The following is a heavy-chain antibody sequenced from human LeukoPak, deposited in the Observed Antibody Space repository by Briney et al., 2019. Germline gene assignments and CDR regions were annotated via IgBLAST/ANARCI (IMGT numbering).Heavy chain of an antibody. CDR1: GGSITSYY. Sequence: SETLSLTCTVSGGSITSYYWSWIRQPAGKGLEWIGRIYTTGSTTYNPSLKSRVTISPDKSKNQFSLTLTSVTAADTAVYFCARAPLSGTYYTDAFDIWGQGTMVTVSS. V-gene: IGHV4-4*07. D-gene: IGHD1-26*01. CDR3: ARAPLSGTYYTDAFDI. J-gene: IGHJ3*02. CDR2: IYTTGST.